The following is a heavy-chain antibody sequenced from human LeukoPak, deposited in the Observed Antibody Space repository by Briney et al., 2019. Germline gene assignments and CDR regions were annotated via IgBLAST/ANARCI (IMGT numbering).Heavy chain of an antibody. V-gene: IGHV3-23*01. Sequence: GGSLRLSCAASGFTFRSFAMNWVRQAPGKGLEWVSTISDSGRRTYYADSVKGRFTVSRDNSKNTLYLQMDSLGAEDTAVFYCAISLRGGYNSGHGDYWGPGTLVTVSS. CDR3: AISLRGGYNSGHGDY. CDR2: ISDSGRRT. D-gene: IGHD5-18*01. J-gene: IGHJ4*02. CDR1: GFTFRSFA.